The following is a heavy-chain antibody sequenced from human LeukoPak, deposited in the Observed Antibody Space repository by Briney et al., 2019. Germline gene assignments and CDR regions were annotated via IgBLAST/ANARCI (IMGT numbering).Heavy chain of an antibody. Sequence: GSSVKVSCKASGGTFSSYAISWVRQAPGQGLEWMGGIIPIFGTANYALKFQGRVTITADESTSTAYMELSSLRSEDTAVYYCARGYCSSTSCYRLSWFDPWGQGTLVTVSS. J-gene: IGHJ5*02. CDR3: ARGYCSSTSCYRLSWFDP. CDR1: GGTFSSYA. D-gene: IGHD2-2*02. CDR2: IIPIFGTA. V-gene: IGHV1-69*01.